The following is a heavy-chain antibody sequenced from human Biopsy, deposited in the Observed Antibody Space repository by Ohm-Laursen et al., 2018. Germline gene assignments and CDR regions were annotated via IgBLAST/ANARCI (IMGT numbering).Heavy chain of an antibody. Sequence: TLSLTCTVSAGSINSYYWNWIRQPPGKRLEWIGNIYYSGSTNFNPSLKSRVTISVDTSKNQFFLKLSSVTAADTAVYFCARGSSYGYDFDYWGQGTLVAVSS. CDR3: ARGSSYGYDFDY. CDR1: AGSINSYY. J-gene: IGHJ4*02. D-gene: IGHD5-18*01. CDR2: IYYSGST. V-gene: IGHV4-59*01.